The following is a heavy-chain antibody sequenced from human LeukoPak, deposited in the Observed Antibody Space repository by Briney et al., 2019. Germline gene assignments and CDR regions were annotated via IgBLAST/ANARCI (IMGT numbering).Heavy chain of an antibody. CDR1: GGSISSYY. V-gene: IGHV4-59*12. Sequence: SETLSLTCSVSGGSISSYYWSWIRQPPGKGLEWIGYIHYTGSTNYNPSLKSRVTISVDTSKNQFSLKLSSVTAADTAVYYCARGRGEGRGISMVRGVRAPSFNWFDPWGHGTLVTVSS. D-gene: IGHD3-10*01. J-gene: IGHJ5*02. CDR2: IHYTGST. CDR3: ARGRGEGRGISMVRGVRAPSFNWFDP.